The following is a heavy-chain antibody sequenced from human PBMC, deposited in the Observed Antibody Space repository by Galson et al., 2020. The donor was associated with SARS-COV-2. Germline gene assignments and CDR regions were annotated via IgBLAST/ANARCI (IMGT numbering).Heavy chain of an antibody. CDR3: AGSHKNFWYNFDN. J-gene: IGHJ4*02. Sequence: GGTLRLSCTASGLIISDYYMTWIRQAPGKGLAWLSYISPSSDYTNYADSVRGRFTISRDNTKTSLFLHMDSLRAEDTAVYYCAGSHKNFWYNFDNWGQGALVTVSS. CDR1: GLIISDYY. D-gene: IGHD6-13*01. V-gene: IGHV3-11*03. CDR2: ISPSSDYT.